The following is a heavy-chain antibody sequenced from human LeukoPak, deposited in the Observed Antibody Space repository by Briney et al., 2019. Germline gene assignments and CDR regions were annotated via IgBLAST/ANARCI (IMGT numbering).Heavy chain of an antibody. V-gene: IGHV3-23*01. CDR3: AKGKVLRFLEWLLGGLNFDY. D-gene: IGHD3-3*01. CDR1: GFTFSSYA. CDR2: ISGSGGST. Sequence: GGSLRLSCAASGFTFSSYAMSRVRQAPGKGLEWVSAISGSGGSTYYADSVKGRFTISRDNSKNTLYLQMNSLRAEDTAVYYCAKGKVLRFLEWLLGGLNFDYWGQGTLVTVSS. J-gene: IGHJ4*02.